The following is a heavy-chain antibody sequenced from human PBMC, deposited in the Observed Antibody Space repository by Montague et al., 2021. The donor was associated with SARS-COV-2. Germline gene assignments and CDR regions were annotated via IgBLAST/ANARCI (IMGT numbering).Heavy chain of an antibody. CDR1: GDSVSSTSAS. V-gene: IGHV6-1*01. J-gene: IGHJ3*01. CDR3: ASAFYGDHCAFDV. D-gene: IGHD3-3*02. CDR2: TYYRSWWRS. Sequence: CAISGDSVSSTSASWNWIRQSPSRGLEWLGRTYYRSWWRSQYPVSLESRITISGDTTKNQLSLQLNSVTPEDTAVYYCASAFYGDHCAFDVWGQGTMVTVSS.